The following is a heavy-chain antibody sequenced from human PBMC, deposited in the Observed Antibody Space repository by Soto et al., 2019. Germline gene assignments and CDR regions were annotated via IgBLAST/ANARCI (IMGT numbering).Heavy chain of an antibody. D-gene: IGHD6-19*01. V-gene: IGHV4-39*01. CDR2: IYYSGST. CDR1: GCSISSNGYY. Sequence: SETLSLTCTVSGCSISSNGYYWGWIRQPPGKGLEWIGNIYYSGSTYYNPSLESRVTISVDTSKNQFSLKLSSVTAPDTAFYYCARSGGSYRAFGYWGQGTLVTVSS. J-gene: IGHJ4*02. CDR3: ARSGGSYRAFGY.